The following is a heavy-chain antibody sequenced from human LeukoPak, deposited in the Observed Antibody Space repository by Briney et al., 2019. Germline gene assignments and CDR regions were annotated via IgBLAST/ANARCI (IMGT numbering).Heavy chain of an antibody. CDR2: ISYDGSNK. D-gene: IGHD3-10*01. Sequence: GGSLRLSCAASGFTFSSYAMHWVRQAPGKGLEWVAVISYDGSNKYYADSVKGRFTISRDNSKNTLYLQMNSLRAEDTAVYYCARSSMLRGVTFDYWGQGTLVTVSS. V-gene: IGHV3-30-3*01. J-gene: IGHJ4*02. CDR3: ARSSMLRGVTFDY. CDR1: GFTFSSYA.